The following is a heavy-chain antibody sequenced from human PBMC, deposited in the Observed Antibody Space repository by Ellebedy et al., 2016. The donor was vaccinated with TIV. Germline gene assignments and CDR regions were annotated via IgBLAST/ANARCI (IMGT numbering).Heavy chain of an antibody. CDR1: GFTFSSYA. V-gene: IGHV3-23*01. D-gene: IGHD4-17*01. J-gene: IGHJ4*02. Sequence: GGSLRLXXAASGFTFSSYAMSWVRQAPGKGLEWVSAISGSGGSTYYADSVKGRFTISRDNSKNTLYLQMNSLRAEDTAVYYCAKDQRDPSYGDYEGFDYWGQGTLVTVSS. CDR2: ISGSGGST. CDR3: AKDQRDPSYGDYEGFDY.